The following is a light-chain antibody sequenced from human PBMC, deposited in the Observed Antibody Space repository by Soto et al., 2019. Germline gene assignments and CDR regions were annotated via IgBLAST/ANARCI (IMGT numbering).Light chain of an antibody. Sequence: DIQMTQSPSTLSSSVGDRVTITCRASQSISTGLAWYQQKPGKAPNLLIYDASTLESGVPSRFSGSGSGTEFTLTISSLQPDDFATYYCQHYSTVWAFGQGIKVDIK. CDR1: QSISTG. CDR2: DAS. V-gene: IGKV1-5*01. CDR3: QHYSTVWA. J-gene: IGKJ1*01.